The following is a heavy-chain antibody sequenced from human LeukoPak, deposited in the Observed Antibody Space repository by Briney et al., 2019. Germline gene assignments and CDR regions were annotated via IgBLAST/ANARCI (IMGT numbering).Heavy chain of an antibody. J-gene: IGHJ4*02. CDR1: GGSISSSSYY. Sequence: SETLSLTCTVSGGSISSSSYYWGWIRQPPGKGLEWIGSIYYSGSTYYNPSLKSRVTISVDTSKSQFSLKLSSVTAADTAVYYCARRFTMIVVIPEDYFDYWGQGTLVTVSS. CDR2: IYYSGST. D-gene: IGHD3-22*01. V-gene: IGHV4-39*01. CDR3: ARRFTMIVVIPEDYFDY.